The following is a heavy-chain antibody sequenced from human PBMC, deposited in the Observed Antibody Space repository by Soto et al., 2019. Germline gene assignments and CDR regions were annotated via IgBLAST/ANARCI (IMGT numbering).Heavy chain of an antibody. J-gene: IGHJ6*02. V-gene: IGHV4-30-4*08. CDR2: IHYSGSI. Sequence: SETLSLTCTVSGGSISYEYYHWTWIRQSPGKGLEWIGYIHYSGSIIYNPSLKSRVTISVDTSKNQFSLQLSSVTAADTAVYFCAREDDGGDRDYYGLDFWGQGTTVTVSS. D-gene: IGHD2-21*02. CDR3: AREDDGGDRDYYGLDF. CDR1: GGSISYEYYH.